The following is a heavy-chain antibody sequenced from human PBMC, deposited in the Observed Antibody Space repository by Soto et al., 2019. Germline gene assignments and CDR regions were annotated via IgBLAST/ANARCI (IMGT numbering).Heavy chain of an antibody. D-gene: IGHD6-19*01. J-gene: IGHJ4*02. CDR3: ARGYNSGPPDPYNEY. Sequence: QVQLVESGGGVVQPGRSLRLSCAASGVSFNSYGMQWVRQAPGKGLEWVALIWYDGSNKYYADSVKGRFTISRDKSKNTLYLQMSSLRAEDTAVYYCARGYNSGPPDPYNEYWGQGTLVTVSS. CDR1: GVSFNSYG. CDR2: IWYDGSNK. V-gene: IGHV3-33*01.